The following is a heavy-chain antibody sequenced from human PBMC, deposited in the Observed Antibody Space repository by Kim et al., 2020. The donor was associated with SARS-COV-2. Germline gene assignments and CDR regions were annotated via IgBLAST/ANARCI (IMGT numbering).Heavy chain of an antibody. V-gene: IGHV3-23*03. CDR1: GFTFSSYA. D-gene: IGHD3-22*01. Sequence: GGSLRLSCAASGFTFSSYAMSWVRQAPGKGLEWVSVIYSGGSSTYYADSVKGRFTISRDNSKNTLYLQMNSLRAEDTAVYYCAKDYYDSSGYYYANPMDVWGQGTTVTVSS. J-gene: IGHJ6*02. CDR3: AKDYYDSSGYYYANPMDV. CDR2: IYSGGSST.